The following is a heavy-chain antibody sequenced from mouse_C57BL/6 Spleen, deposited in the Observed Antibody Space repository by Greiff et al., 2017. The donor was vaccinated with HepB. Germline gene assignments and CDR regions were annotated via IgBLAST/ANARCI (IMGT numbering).Heavy chain of an antibody. CDR3: ARSYSNDAMDY. CDR2: IDPSDSYT. Sequence: VQLQQPGAELVKPGASVKLSCKASGYTFTSYWMQWVKQRPGQGLEWIGEIDPSDSYTNYNQKFKGKATLTVDTSSSTAYMQLSSLTSEDSAVYYCARSYSNDAMDYWGQGTSVTVSS. CDR1: GYTFTSYW. V-gene: IGHV1-50*01. J-gene: IGHJ4*01. D-gene: IGHD2-5*01.